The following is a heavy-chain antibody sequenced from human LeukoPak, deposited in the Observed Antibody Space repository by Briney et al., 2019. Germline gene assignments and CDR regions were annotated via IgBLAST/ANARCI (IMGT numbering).Heavy chain of an antibody. V-gene: IGHV1-8*03. J-gene: IGHJ5*02. D-gene: IGHD4-17*01. CDR2: MNPNSGNT. CDR1: GYTFTSYD. CDR3: ARSPQGTATTANWLDP. Sequence: ASVKVSCKASGYTFTSYDINWVRQATGQGLEWKGWMNPNSGNTDYAQKFQGRVTLTRNTSISTAYMELSSLRSEDTAVYYCARSPQGTATTANWLDPWGQGTLVTVSS.